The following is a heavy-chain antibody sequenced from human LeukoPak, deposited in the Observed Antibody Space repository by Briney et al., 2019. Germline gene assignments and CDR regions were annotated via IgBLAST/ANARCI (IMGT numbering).Heavy chain of an antibody. CDR3: ARGYCSGGSCYELDY. V-gene: IGHV4-39*01. J-gene: IGHJ4*02. CDR2: IYYSGST. CDR1: GGSISSSSYY. D-gene: IGHD2-15*01. Sequence: SETLSLTCTVSGGSISSSSYYWGWIRQPPGKGLEWIGSIYYSGSTYYNPSLKGRVTISVDTSKNQFSLKLSSVTAADTAVYYCARGYCSGGSCYELDYWGQGTLVTV.